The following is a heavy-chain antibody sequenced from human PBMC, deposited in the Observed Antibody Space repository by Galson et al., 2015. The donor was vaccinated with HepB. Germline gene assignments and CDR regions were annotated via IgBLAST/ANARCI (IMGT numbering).Heavy chain of an antibody. CDR3: AKDGRSSWLPIDY. Sequence: SLRLSCAASGFTFSSYAMSWVRQAPGKGLEWVSAISGSGGSTYYADSVKGRFTISRDNSKNTLYLQMNSLRAEDTAVYYCAKDGRSSWLPIDYWGQGTLVTVSS. CDR1: GFTFSSYA. V-gene: IGHV3-23*01. D-gene: IGHD6-13*01. CDR2: ISGSGGST. J-gene: IGHJ4*02.